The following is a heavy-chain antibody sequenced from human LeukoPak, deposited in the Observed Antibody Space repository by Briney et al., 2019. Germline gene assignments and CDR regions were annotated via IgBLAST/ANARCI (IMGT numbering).Heavy chain of an antibody. CDR3: ARAEGGDGYNIDY. D-gene: IGHD5-24*01. J-gene: IGHJ4*02. CDR2: ISSSSSYI. CDR1: GFTLSSYV. V-gene: IGHV3-21*01. Sequence: PGGSLRLSCAASGFTLSSYVMTWVRQAPGKGLEWVSSISSSSSYIYYAGSVKGRFTISRDNAKNSLYLQMNSLRAEDTAVYYCARAEGGDGYNIDYWGQGTLVTVSS.